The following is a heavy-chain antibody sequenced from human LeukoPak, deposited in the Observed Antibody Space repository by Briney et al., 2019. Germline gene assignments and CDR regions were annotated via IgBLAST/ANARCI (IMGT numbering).Heavy chain of an antibody. CDR3: ASKVLKRYYYYGMDV. Sequence: SETLSLTCAVYGGSFSGYYWSWIRQPPGKGLEWIGEINHSGSTNYNPSLKSRVTISVDTSRNQFSLRLSSVTAADTAVYYCASKVLKRYYYYGMDVWGQGTTVTVSS. V-gene: IGHV4-34*01. J-gene: IGHJ6*02. CDR2: INHSGST. CDR1: GGSFSGYY.